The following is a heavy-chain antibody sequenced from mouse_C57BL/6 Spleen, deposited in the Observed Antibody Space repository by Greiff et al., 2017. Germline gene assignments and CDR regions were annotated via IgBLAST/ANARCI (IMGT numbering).Heavy chain of an antibody. CDR1: GYTFTDYN. CDR3: ARCYDYDWYFDV. V-gene: IGHV1-18*01. D-gene: IGHD2-4*01. CDR2: INPNNGGT. Sequence: EVQLQQSGPELVKPGASVKIPCKASGYTFTDYNMDWVKQSHGKSLEWIGDINPNNGGTIYNQKFKGKATLTVDKSSSPAYMELRSLTSEDTAVYYCARCYDYDWYFDVWGTGTTVTVSS. J-gene: IGHJ1*03.